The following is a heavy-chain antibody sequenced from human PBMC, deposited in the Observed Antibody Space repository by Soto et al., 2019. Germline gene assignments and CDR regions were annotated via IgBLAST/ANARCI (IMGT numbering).Heavy chain of an antibody. CDR2: INHVGIT. Sequence: PSETLSLTCAVSGGSFRGFYWTWIRQSPGKGLEWLGDINHVGITNYNPSLKSRVTISVDTSKNQFSLKLSSVTAADTAVYYCARDGYYYDSSGYYYFAYWGQGTLVTVSS. J-gene: IGHJ4*02. CDR3: ARDGYYYDSSGYYYFAY. D-gene: IGHD3-22*01. CDR1: GGSFRGFY. V-gene: IGHV4-34*01.